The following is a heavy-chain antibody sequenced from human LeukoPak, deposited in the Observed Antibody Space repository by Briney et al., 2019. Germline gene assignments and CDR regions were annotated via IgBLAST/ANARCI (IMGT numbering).Heavy chain of an antibody. V-gene: IGHV3-23*01. Sequence: GGSQRLSCAASGFTFSNHAMSWVRLAPGKGLEWVSAIFASGASTYYGDSVKGRFTISRDNSKNTPYLQMNSLRVEDTAVYFCAKHRYGQYYYGMDVWGQGTTVTVSS. CDR3: AKHRYGQYYYGMDV. CDR2: IFASGAST. CDR1: GFTFSNHA. J-gene: IGHJ6*02. D-gene: IGHD5-18*01.